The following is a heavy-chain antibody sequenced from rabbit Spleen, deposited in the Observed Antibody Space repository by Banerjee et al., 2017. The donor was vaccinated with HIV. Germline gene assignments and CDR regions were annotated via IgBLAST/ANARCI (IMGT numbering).Heavy chain of an antibody. Sequence: QEQLEESGGGLVQPGASLTLTCKASGIDFSNYNFICWVRQAPGKGLEWIACIDIGSRDFTYYASWAKGQFTISKTSSTTVTLQMTSLTVADMATYFCARDTGSSFSTYGMDLWGQGTLVTVS. D-gene: IGHD8-1*01. CDR2: IDIGSRDFT. V-gene: IGHV1S45*01. CDR1: GIDFSNYNF. J-gene: IGHJ6*01. CDR3: ARDTGSSFSTYGMDL.